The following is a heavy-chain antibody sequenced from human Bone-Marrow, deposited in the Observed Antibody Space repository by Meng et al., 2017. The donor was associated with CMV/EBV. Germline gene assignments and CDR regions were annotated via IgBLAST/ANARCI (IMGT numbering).Heavy chain of an antibody. CDR3: ARLNSNSTGGYYGMDV. Sequence: GESLKISCKGSGYSFTSYWIGWVRQMPGKGLEWMGIIYPGDSDTRYSPSFQGQVTISADKSISTAYLQWSSLKASDTAMYYCARLNSNSTGGYYGMDVWGQGHTVNVSS. CDR2: IYPGDSDT. V-gene: IGHV5-51*01. CDR1: GYSFTSYW. D-gene: IGHD4-11*01. J-gene: IGHJ6*02.